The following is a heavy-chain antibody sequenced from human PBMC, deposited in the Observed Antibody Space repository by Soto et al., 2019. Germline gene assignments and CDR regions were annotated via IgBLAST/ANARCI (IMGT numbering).Heavy chain of an antibody. V-gene: IGHV3-23*01. CDR1: GFTFSSYA. CDR3: AKDSTSRAISSWAGKYYYYYYYMDV. CDR2: ISGSGGST. J-gene: IGHJ6*03. Sequence: GGSLRLSCAASGFTFSSYAMSWVRQAPGKGLEWVSAISGSGGSTYYADSVKGRFTISRDNSKNTLYLQMNSLRAEDTAVYYCAKDSTSRAISSWAGKYYYYYYYMDVWGKGTTVTVSS. D-gene: IGHD3-3*01.